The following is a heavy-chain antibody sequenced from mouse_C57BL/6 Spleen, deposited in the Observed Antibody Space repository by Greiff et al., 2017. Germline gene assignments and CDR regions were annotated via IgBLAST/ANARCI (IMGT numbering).Heavy chain of an antibody. CDR3: ARSGTRSTHIDY. V-gene: IGHV1-64*01. J-gene: IGHJ2*01. D-gene: IGHD2-13*01. CDR2: IHPSSGST. CDR1: GYTFTSYW. Sequence: QVQLQQPGAELVKPGASVKLSCKASGYTFTSYWMHWVKQRPGQGLEWIGMIHPSSGSTNYNEKFKSKATLTVDKSSSTAYMQLSSLTSADFAVYDRARSGTRSTHIDYWGQGTTLTVSS.